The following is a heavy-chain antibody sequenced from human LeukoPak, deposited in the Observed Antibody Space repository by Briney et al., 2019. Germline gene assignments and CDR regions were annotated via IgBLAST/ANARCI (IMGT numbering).Heavy chain of an antibody. J-gene: IGHJ4*02. CDR2: IIPIFGTA. D-gene: IGHD3-10*01. Sequence: ASVKVSCKASGGTFSSYAISWVRQAPGQGLEWMGGIIPIFGTANYAQKFQGRVTITADESTSTAYMELSSLRSEDTAVYYCARDYYGSGSYYKPFDYWGQGTLVTVSS. V-gene: IGHV1-69*13. CDR1: GGTFSSYA. CDR3: ARDYYGSGSYYKPFDY.